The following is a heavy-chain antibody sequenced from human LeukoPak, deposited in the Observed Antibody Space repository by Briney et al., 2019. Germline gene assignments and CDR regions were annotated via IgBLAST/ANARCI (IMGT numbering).Heavy chain of an antibody. CDR1: GFTFSSYS. V-gene: IGHV3-21*04. CDR3: ARESYSYGYLDGMGDY. D-gene: IGHD5-18*01. Sequence: GGSLRLSCAASGFTFSSYSMNWVRQAPGKGLEWVSSISSSSSYIYYADSVKGRFTISRDNAKNSLYLQMNSLRAEDTAVYYCARESYSYGYLDGMGDYWGQGTLVTVSS. J-gene: IGHJ4*02. CDR2: ISSSSSYI.